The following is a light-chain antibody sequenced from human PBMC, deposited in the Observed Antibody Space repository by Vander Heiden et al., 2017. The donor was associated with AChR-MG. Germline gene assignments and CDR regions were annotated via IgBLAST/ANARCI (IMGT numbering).Light chain of an antibody. V-gene: IGKV4-1*01. CDR1: QTVVYSSNNKNY. CDR2: WAS. CDR3: QQYYSLPLT. Sequence: DIVMTQSPDSLAVSLGERATVNCKSSQTVVYSSNNKNYLAWYQQKPGQPPKLLIYWASTRQSGVPDRFSGSGSGTDFTLTISSLQAEDVAVYYCQQYYSLPLTFGRGTKVEIK. J-gene: IGKJ1*01.